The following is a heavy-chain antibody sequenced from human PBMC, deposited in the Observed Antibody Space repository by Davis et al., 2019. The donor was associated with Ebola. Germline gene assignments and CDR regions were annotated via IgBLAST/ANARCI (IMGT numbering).Heavy chain of an antibody. CDR1: GGSMSNYY. Sequence: SETLSLTCTVSGGSMSNYYWSWIRQPPGKGLEWIGFRYNSGSTNHNPSLQSRVIISIDTANKQISLKLSSVTAADTAVYYCARGRLLEWPPTFYGLDVWGKGTTVTVSS. D-gene: IGHD3-3*01. V-gene: IGHV4-59*01. CDR3: ARGRLLEWPPTFYGLDV. CDR2: RYNSGST. J-gene: IGHJ6*04.